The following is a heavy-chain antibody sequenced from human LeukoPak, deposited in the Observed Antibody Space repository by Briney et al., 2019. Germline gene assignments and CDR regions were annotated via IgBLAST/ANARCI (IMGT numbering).Heavy chain of an antibody. CDR3: ARATLWLDY. D-gene: IGHD5-18*01. CDR1: GGSISSYY. CDR2: IYYSGST. J-gene: IGHJ4*02. Sequence: SETLSLTCTVSGGSISSYYWSWIRQPPGKGLEWIGYIYYSGSTNYNPSLKSRVTISVDTSKNQFSLKLSSVTAADTAVYYCARATLWLDYWGQGTLVTVSS. V-gene: IGHV4-59*01.